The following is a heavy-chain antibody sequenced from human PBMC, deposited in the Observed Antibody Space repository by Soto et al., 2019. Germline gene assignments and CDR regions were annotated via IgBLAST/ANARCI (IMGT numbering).Heavy chain of an antibody. CDR2: IIPLHNTS. D-gene: IGHD1-20*01. CDR1: GGAFTNYS. J-gene: IGHJ6*02. Sequence: QVQLLQSGAEVKKPGSSVKVSCKVSGGAFTNYSLNWVRHAPEQGLEWLGGIIPLHNTSNYSLKLLGRGSVSADISSNTVYMHLSGLTSDDTAIYYCAIWSNWNPLYYRGMDVWGQGPTVTVSS. CDR3: AIWSNWNPLYYRGMDV. V-gene: IGHV1-69*06.